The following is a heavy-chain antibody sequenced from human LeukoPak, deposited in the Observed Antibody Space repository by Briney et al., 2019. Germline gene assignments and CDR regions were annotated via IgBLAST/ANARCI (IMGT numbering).Heavy chain of an antibody. CDR1: GGSISNYY. CDR3: ARHVGYGNNWFDP. D-gene: IGHD5-18*01. J-gene: IGHJ5*02. V-gene: IGHV4-59*08. CDR2: IYYSGSS. Sequence: SETLSLTCTASGGSISNYYWSWIRQPPGKGLEWIGYIYYSGSSNYNPSLKSRVTISVDTSKNQFSLKLRSLTAADTAVYYCARHVGYGNNWFDPWGQGTLVTVSS.